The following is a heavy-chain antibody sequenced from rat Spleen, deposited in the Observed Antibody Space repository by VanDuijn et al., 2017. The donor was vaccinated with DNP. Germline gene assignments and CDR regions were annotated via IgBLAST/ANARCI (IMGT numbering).Heavy chain of an antibody. Sequence: QVQLKESGPGVVQPSQTLSLTCTVSALSLTDNSVHWVRQTPGKVLEWIAAISSRGNTYYHALLESRLSSSGDTSKRQVFLKMNSLHTADSAIYYCAAGLVYWGQGVLVSVSS. CDR2: ISSRGNT. CDR3: AAGLVY. V-gene: IGHV2-6*01. J-gene: IGHJ2*01. CDR1: ALSLTDNS.